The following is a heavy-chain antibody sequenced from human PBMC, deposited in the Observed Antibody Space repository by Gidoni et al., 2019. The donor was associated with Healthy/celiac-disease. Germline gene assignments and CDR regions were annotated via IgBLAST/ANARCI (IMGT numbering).Heavy chain of an antibody. CDR3: AKQRGFTMDRFDY. CDR1: GFTFSGYA. D-gene: IGHD3-22*01. V-gene: IGHV3-23*01. CDR2: ISGSGGST. J-gene: IGHJ4*02. Sequence: EVQLLESGGGLVQPGGSLRLSCAASGFTFSGYAMSWVRQAPGKGLEWVSTISGSGGSTFYADSVKGRFTISRDNSKNTLYLQMNSLRAEDTAVYYCAKQRGFTMDRFDYWGQGTLVTVSS.